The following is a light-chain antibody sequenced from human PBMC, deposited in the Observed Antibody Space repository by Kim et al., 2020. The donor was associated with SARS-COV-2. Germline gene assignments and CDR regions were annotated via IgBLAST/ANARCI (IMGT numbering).Light chain of an antibody. V-gene: IGLV3-21*04. CDR3: QVWDSSSDHPV. CDR2: YDS. J-gene: IGLJ3*02. Sequence: SYELTQPPSVSVAPGKTARITCGGNNIGSKSVHWYQQKPGQAPVLVIYYDSDRPSGIPARFSGSHSGHTATLTISRVEAGDEAAYYCQVWDSSSDHPVFG. CDR1: NIGSKS.